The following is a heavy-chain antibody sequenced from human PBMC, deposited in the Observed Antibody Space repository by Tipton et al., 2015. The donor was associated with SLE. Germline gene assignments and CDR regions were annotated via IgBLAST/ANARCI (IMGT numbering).Heavy chain of an antibody. CDR3: ARDFARGSGYVY. J-gene: IGHJ4*01. Sequence: GLVKPSETLSLTCAVSGGSFTMYYWSWIRQSPGKGLEWIGEINHSGSTNYNPSLKARVTLSADTSKNQVSLRLTSVTAADTAVYYCARDFARGSGYVYWGHGILVTVSS. V-gene: IGHV4-34*01. CDR2: INHSGST. CDR1: GGSFTMYY. D-gene: IGHD3-9*01.